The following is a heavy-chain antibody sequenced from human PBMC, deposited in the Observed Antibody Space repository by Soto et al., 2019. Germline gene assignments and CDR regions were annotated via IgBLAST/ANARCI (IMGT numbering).Heavy chain of an antibody. CDR1: GDPFSRGHYP. D-gene: IGHD3-22*01. V-gene: IGHV4-61*03. CDR3: AKAGAYSGFSGRVDQ. Sequence: PSESLSLTCAVSGDPFSRGHYPWTWIRHPPGKGLEWIGYIYPGGNNKYKPSLESRVTILVDSSKNDFSLKLTSVTPAETAVYYCAKAGAYSGFSGRVDQWGQGILVTVSS. CDR2: IYPGGNN. J-gene: IGHJ5*02.